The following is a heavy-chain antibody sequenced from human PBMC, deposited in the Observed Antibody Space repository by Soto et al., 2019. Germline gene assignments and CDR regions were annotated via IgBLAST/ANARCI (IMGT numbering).Heavy chain of an antibody. CDR2: INYSGST. J-gene: IGHJ3*02. CDR1: GGSITSSSYY. Sequence: SETLSLTCTVSGGSITSSSYYWDWIRQPPGEGLEWIASINYSGSTYYNASLKSRVTISVDTSKNQFSLTLASMTAADTAVYYSARHLRGSANAFDIWGQGTMVTVSS. D-gene: IGHD6-6*01. V-gene: IGHV4-39*01. CDR3: ARHLRGSANAFDI.